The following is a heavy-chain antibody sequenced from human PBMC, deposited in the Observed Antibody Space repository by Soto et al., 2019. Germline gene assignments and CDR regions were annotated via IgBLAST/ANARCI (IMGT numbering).Heavy chain of an antibody. J-gene: IGHJ6*02. D-gene: IGHD6-13*01. CDR3: TRTSAAGKNYYGMDV. CDR1: GYTFKTYA. Sequence: GASVKVSCKASGYTFKTYAMHWVRQAPGQRLEWMGWINVGNGNTKYSHKFRGRVTISADKSISTAYLQWSSLKASDTAMYYCTRTSAAGKNYYGMDVWGQGTTVTVSS. CDR2: INVGNGNT. V-gene: IGHV1-3*01.